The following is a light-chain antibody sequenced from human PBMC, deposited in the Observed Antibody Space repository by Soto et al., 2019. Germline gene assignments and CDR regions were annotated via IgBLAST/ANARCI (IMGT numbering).Light chain of an antibody. CDR1: HNIERW. J-gene: IGKJ1*01. CDR2: DAT. Sequence: IQMTQSPSTLSASVGDRVTITCRASHNIERWMAWYQQKRGRAPSLLIFDATTLHSGVPSRFSGGGSGTEFTLTINGRQPDDFATYYCNQFANSSMFGRGTTVEIK. V-gene: IGKV1-5*01. CDR3: NQFANSSM.